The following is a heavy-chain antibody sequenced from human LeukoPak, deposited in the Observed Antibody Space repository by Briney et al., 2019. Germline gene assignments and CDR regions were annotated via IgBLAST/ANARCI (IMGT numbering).Heavy chain of an antibody. CDR3: ARGRVPDY. J-gene: IGHJ4*02. V-gene: IGHV3-48*02. CDR1: GFAFSTYS. Sequence: PGGSLRLSCAASGFAFSTYSMNWVHQAPGKGLEWISYISTGSSTIYYADSVKGRFTISRDNAKNSLYLQMNSLRDEDTAVYYCARGRVPDYWGQGTLVTVSS. CDR2: ISTGSSTI. D-gene: IGHD3-10*01.